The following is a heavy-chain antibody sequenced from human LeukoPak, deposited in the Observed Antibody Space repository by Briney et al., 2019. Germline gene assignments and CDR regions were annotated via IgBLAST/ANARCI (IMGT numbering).Heavy chain of an antibody. CDR3: TRVGYCATTSCRTAFDI. V-gene: IGHV3-30-3*01. Sequence: GGSLRLPCAASGFTFSSYAMHWVRQAPGKGLEWVAVISYDGSNKYYADSVKGRFTISRDNSKNTLYLQMNSLRAEDTAVYYCTRVGYCATTSCRTAFDIWGQGTMVTVSS. CDR2: ISYDGSNK. D-gene: IGHD2-2*01. CDR1: GFTFSSYA. J-gene: IGHJ3*02.